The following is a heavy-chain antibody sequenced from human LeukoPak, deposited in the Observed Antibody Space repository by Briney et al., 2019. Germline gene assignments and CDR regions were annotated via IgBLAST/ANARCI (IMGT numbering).Heavy chain of an antibody. CDR2: ISGSGGST. J-gene: IGHJ4*02. V-gene: IGHV3-23*01. Sequence: PGGSLRLSCAASGLTFSSYAMSWVRQAPGKGLEWVSAISGSGGSTYYADSVKGRFTISRDNSKNTLYLQMNSLRAEDTAVYYCAKSLFLWFRELSYRPFDYWGQGTLVTASS. CDR1: GLTFSSYA. CDR3: AKSLFLWFRELSYRPFDY. D-gene: IGHD3-10*01.